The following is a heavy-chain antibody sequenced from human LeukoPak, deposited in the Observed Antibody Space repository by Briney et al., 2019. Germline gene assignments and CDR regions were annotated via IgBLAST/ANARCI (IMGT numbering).Heavy chain of an antibody. V-gene: IGHV4-59*08. CDR3: ARGGLLGAFDI. CDR2: IYYSGST. Sequence: PSETLSLTCTVSGGSISSYYWSWTRQPPWKGLEWIGYIYYSGSTNYNPSLKSRVTISVDTSKNQFSLKLSSVTAADTAVYYCARGGLLGAFDIWGQGTMVTVSS. CDR1: GGSISSYY. J-gene: IGHJ3*02. D-gene: IGHD2-15*01.